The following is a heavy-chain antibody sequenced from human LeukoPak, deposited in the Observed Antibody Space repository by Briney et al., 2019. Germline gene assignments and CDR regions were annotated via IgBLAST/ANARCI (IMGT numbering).Heavy chain of an antibody. J-gene: IGHJ4*02. CDR3: ARDQSDYYGSGSYSEGSY. Sequence: SGGSLRLSCAASGFTFSSYWMHWVRQAPGKGLVWVSRINSDGSRTSYADSVKGRFTISRDNAKNSLYLQMNGLRDEDTAVYYCARDQSDYYGSGSYSEGSYWGQGTLVTVSS. D-gene: IGHD3-10*01. CDR2: INSDGSRT. CDR1: GFTFSSYW. V-gene: IGHV3-74*01.